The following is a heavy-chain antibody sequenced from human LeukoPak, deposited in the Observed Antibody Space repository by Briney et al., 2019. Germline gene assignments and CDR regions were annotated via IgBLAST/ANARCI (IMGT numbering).Heavy chain of an antibody. CDR3: ARDSSYYGSGSYP. CDR1: GGSISSYY. CDR2: IYYSGST. V-gene: IGHV4-59*01. D-gene: IGHD3-10*01. Sequence: SETLSLTCTVSGGSISSYYWSWIRQPPGKGLEWIGYIYYSGSTNYNPSLKSRVTISVDTSKNQFSLKLSSVTAADTAMYYCARDSSYYGSGSYPRGQGKLVTVSS. J-gene: IGHJ4*02.